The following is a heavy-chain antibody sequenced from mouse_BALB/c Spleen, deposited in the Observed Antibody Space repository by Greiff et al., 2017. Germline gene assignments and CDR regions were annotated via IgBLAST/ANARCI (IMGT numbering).Heavy chain of an antibody. CDR3: ARGGLGYYAMDY. J-gene: IGHJ4*01. Sequence: VKLVESGPGLVQPSQSLSITCTVSGFSLTSYGVHWVRQPPGKGLEWLGMIWGDGSTDYNSALKSRLSISKDNSKSQVFLKMNSLQTDDTARYYCARGGLGYYAMDYWGQGTSVTVSS. CDR2: IWGDGST. V-gene: IGHV2-6-7*01. CDR1: GFSLTSYG. D-gene: IGHD3-3*01.